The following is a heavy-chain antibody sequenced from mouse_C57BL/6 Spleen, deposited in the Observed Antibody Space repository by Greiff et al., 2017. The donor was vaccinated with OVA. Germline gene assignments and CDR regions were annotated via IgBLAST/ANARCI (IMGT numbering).Heavy chain of an antibody. CDR3: ARRDYSLYALDY. Sequence: EVKLVESGGDLVKPGGSLKLSCAASGFTFSRYGMPWVRQTPDKRLEWVATISSGGSYTYYPDSVKGRFTISRDHAKNTLYLQMSSLKSEDTAMYYCARRDYSLYALDYWGQGTSVSVSS. V-gene: IGHV5-6*02. D-gene: IGHD2-12*01. CDR1: GFTFSRYG. J-gene: IGHJ4*01. CDR2: ISSGGSYT.